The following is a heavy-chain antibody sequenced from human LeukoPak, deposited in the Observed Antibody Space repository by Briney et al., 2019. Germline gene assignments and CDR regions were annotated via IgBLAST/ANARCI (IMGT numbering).Heavy chain of an antibody. V-gene: IGHV4-30-2*01. Sequence: SETLSLTCTVSGGSISSGGYYWSWIRQPPGKGLEWIGYIYHSGSTYYNPSLKSRVTISVDRSKNQFSLKLSSVTAADTAVYYCARGGFGSGTNYNYGMDVWGQGTTVTVSS. J-gene: IGHJ6*02. CDR1: GGSISSGGYY. CDR2: IYHSGST. D-gene: IGHD3-10*01. CDR3: ARGGFGSGTNYNYGMDV.